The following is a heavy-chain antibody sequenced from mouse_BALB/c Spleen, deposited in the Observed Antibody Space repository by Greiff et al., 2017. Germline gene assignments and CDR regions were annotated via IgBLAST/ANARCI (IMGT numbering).Heavy chain of an antibody. CDR1: GFSLTSYG. Sequence: QVQLKESGPGLVQPSQSLSITCTVSGFSLTSYGVHWVRQSPGKGLEWLGVIWSGGSTDYNAAFISRLSISKDNSKSQVFFKMNSLQADDTAIYYCARNWGLRRGYAMDYWGQGTSVTVSS. J-gene: IGHJ4*01. CDR3: ARNWGLRRGYAMDY. CDR2: IWSGGST. D-gene: IGHD2-4*01. V-gene: IGHV2-4-1*01.